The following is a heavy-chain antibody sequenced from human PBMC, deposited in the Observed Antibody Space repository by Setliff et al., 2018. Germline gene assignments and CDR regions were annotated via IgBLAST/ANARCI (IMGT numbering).Heavy chain of an antibody. V-gene: IGHV1-2*02. CDR1: GYIFSDHY. J-gene: IGHJ6*02. Sequence: VSVKVSCKDSGYIFSDHYMHWVRQAPGKGLEWMGLINSNGGDTNYAQTFEGRLTLTRDTSIRPTYMELATLRSEDTAVYYCARARHFGMDVWGQGTTVTVSS. CDR2: INSNGGDT. CDR3: ARARHFGMDV.